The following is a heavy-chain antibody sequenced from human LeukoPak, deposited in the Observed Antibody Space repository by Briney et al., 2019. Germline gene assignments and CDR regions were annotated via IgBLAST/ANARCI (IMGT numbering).Heavy chain of an antibody. Sequence: PGGSLRLSCAASGFTFSSYAMSWVRQAPGKGLEWVSYISSSGSTIYYADSVKGRFTISRDNAKNSLYLQMNSLRAEDTALYYCARDPPGYRDFDYWGQGTLVTVSS. D-gene: IGHD5-24*01. J-gene: IGHJ4*02. CDR3: ARDPPGYRDFDY. CDR1: GFTFSSYA. CDR2: ISSSGSTI. V-gene: IGHV3-48*04.